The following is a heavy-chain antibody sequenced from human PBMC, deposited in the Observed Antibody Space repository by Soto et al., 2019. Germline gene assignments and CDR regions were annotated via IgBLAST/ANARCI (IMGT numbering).Heavy chain of an antibody. CDR3: ARDDLRFLEWAGMDV. D-gene: IGHD3-3*01. J-gene: IGHJ6*02. V-gene: IGHV1-69*01. Sequence: VQLVQSGAEVKKPGSSVKVSCTASGGTFSSYAISWVRQAPGPGLEWMGGIIPIFGTANYAQKVQGRVTMTADESTSTAYMELSSLRSEDTAGDYCARDDLRFLEWAGMDVWGQGTTVTVSS. CDR1: GGTFSSYA. CDR2: IIPIFGTA.